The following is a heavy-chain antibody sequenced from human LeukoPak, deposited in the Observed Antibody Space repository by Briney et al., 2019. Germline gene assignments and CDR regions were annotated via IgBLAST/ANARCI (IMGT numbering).Heavy chain of an antibody. D-gene: IGHD3-3*01. CDR2: IEQDGSEK. CDR3: ARVRSGYYVDS. J-gene: IGHJ4*02. CDR1: GFTFSSHW. Sequence: GGSLRLSCAASGFTFSSHWMIWVRQAPGKGLEWVAKIEQDGSEKYDVDSVKGRFTISRDNAKNSLFLQMNSLRAEDTALYYCARVRSGYYVDSWGQGTQVTVSS. V-gene: IGHV3-7*01.